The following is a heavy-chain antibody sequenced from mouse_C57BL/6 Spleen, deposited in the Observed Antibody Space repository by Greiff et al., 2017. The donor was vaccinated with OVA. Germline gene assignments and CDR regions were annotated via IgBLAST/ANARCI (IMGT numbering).Heavy chain of an antibody. J-gene: IGHJ4*01. Sequence: VQLQQPGAELVKPGASVKLSCKASGYTFTSYWMQWVKQRPGQGLEWIGEIDPSDSYTNYNQKFKGKATLTVDTSSSTAYMQLSSLTSEDSAVYYCARRSIYYGNDYAMDYWGQGTSVTVSS. CDR2: IDPSDSYT. V-gene: IGHV1-50*01. CDR3: ARRSIYYGNDYAMDY. D-gene: IGHD2-1*01. CDR1: GYTFTSYW.